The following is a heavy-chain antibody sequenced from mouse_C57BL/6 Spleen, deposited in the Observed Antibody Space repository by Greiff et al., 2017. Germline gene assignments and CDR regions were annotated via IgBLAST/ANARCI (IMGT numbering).Heavy chain of an antibody. Sequence: VKLMESGPGLVAPSQSLSITCTVSGFSLTSYGVHWVRQPPGKGLEWLVVIWSDGSTTYNSALKSRLSISKDNSKSQVFLKMNRLQTDDTARYYCARPRDSSGTGFAYWGQGTLVTVSA. J-gene: IGHJ3*01. CDR2: IWSDGST. CDR3: ARPRDSSGTGFAY. D-gene: IGHD3-2*02. V-gene: IGHV2-6*03. CDR1: GFSLTSYG.